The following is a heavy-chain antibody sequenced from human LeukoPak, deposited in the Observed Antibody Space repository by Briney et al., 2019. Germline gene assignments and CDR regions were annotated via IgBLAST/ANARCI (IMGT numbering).Heavy chain of an antibody. CDR3: AGQRRVTGPNWFGP. CDR1: GGSISSSHYY. V-gene: IGHV4-39*01. Sequence: PSETLSLTRTVSGGSISSSHYYWGWVRQPPGKGLEWIGSIYYSGNTYYNPSLKSRVTMSVDTSMNQFSLKLNSVAAADTAVYYCAGQRRVTGPNWFGPWGQGTLVTVSS. D-gene: IGHD2-8*01. CDR2: IYYSGNT. J-gene: IGHJ5*02.